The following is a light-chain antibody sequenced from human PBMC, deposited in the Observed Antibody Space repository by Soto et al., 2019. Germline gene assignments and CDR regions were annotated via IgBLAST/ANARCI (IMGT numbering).Light chain of an antibody. Sequence: EIVMTQSPATLSVSPGGIATLSCRASQSISDTLAWYQQKPGQAPRLLIYGASTRAPCFPARFSGSGSGTDFTLTISSLQSEDFAVYYCQQYNNWPWTFGQGTKVEI. CDR3: QQYNNWPWT. CDR1: QSISDT. CDR2: GAS. V-gene: IGKV3-15*01. J-gene: IGKJ1*01.